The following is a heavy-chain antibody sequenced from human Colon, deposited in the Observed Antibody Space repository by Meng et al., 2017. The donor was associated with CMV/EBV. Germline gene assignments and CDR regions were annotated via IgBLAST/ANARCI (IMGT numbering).Heavy chain of an antibody. V-gene: IGHV3-13*03. J-gene: IGHJ4*02. D-gene: IGHD2-2*02. CDR2: IDTVGGT. CDR3: ARDAAPHCSSTSCYSRNFNY. CDR1: GF. Sequence: GESLKISCAACGFNWVRQSTGKSLEWVSGIDTVGGTYFSASVKGQFIISRESAQNSLYLQLNSLRAEDTAVYYCARDAAPHCSSTSCYSRNFNYWGQGTLVTVSS.